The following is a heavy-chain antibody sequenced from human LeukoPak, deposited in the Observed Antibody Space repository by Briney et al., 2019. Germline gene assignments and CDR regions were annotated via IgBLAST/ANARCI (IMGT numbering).Heavy chain of an antibody. V-gene: IGHV3-53*01. J-gene: IGHJ4*02. CDR2: IYSGGST. D-gene: IGHD5-18*01. Sequence: PGGSLRLSCAASGFTVSSSYMSWVRQAPGKGLEWVSLIYSGGSTYYAASVKGRFTISRDHSKNTLYLQMNSLRPEDTAVYYCAKGYNYAYEYWGQGTLVTVSS. CDR1: GFTVSSSY. CDR3: AKGYNYAYEY.